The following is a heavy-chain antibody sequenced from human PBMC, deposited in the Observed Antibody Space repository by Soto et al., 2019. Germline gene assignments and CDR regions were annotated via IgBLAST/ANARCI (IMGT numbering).Heavy chain of an antibody. Sequence: EVQVVESGGGLVKPGGSLRLSCEVSGLPFAKVWMSWVRQAPGKGLEWVGRIKSQTDGGRIDYAAPVKGRFTISRDDSKNTLHLQMDSLQTEDTAVYYCTTSVTGTPRAIDYWGQGTLVTVSS. J-gene: IGHJ4*02. V-gene: IGHV3-15*01. D-gene: IGHD1-7*01. CDR1: GLPFAKVW. CDR3: TTSVTGTPRAIDY. CDR2: IKSQTDGGRI.